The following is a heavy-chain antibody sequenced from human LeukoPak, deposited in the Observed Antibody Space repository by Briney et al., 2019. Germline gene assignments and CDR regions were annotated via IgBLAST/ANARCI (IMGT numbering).Heavy chain of an antibody. CDR1: GGSISSGGYS. Sequence: SQTLSLTCAVSGGSISSGGYSWSWIRQPPGKGLEWIGYIYHSGSTYYNPSLKSRVTISVDRSKNQFSLKLSSVTAADTAVYYCARALVSSVEMDVWGQGTTVTVSS. CDR3: ARALVSSVEMDV. J-gene: IGHJ6*02. V-gene: IGHV4-30-2*01. CDR2: IYHSGST. D-gene: IGHD2-2*01.